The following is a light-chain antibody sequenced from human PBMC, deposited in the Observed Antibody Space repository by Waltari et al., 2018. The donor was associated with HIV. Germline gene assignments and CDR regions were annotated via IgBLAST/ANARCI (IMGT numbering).Light chain of an antibody. CDR3: TSYAGSNNLL. CDR1: SSDVGGYNY. J-gene: IGLJ2*01. V-gene: IGLV2-8*01. Sequence: QSALTQPPSASGSPGQSVTISCTGTSSDVGGYNYVSWYQQHPGKAPKLMIFEVSKRPSWVPDRFFGSKSGNTASLTVSGLQAEDEADYYCTSYAGSNNLLFGGGTKLIVL. CDR2: EVS.